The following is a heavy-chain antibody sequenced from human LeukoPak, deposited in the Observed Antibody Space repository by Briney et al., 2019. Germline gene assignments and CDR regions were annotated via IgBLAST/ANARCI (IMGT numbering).Heavy chain of an antibody. Sequence: SVKVSCKASGGTFSSYAISWVRQAPGQGLEWMGRIIPILGIANYAQKFQGRVTITADKSTSTAYMELSSLRSEDTAVYYCARPIIGYCSSTSCYYGMDVWGQGTTATVSS. CDR1: GGTFSSYA. D-gene: IGHD2-2*01. CDR2: IIPILGIA. CDR3: ARPIIGYCSSTSCYYGMDV. V-gene: IGHV1-69*04. J-gene: IGHJ6*02.